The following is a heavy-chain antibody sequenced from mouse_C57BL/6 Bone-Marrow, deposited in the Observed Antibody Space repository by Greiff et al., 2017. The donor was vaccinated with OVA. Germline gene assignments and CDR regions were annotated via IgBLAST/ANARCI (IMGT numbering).Heavy chain of an antibody. CDR3: TRGGSSYDAY. V-gene: IGHV6-6*01. Sequence: EVKLVESGGGLVQPGGSMKLSCAASGFTFSDAWMDWVRQSPEKGLEWVAEIRNKANNHATYYAESVKGRFTISRDDSKSSVYLQMNSLRAEDTGIYYCTRGGSSYDAYWGQGTLVTVSA. J-gene: IGHJ3*01. CDR2: IRNKANNHAT. CDR1: GFTFSDAW. D-gene: IGHD1-1*01.